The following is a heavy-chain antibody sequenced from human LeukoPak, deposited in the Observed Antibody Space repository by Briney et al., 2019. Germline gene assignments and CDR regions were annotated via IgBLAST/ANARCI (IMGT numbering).Heavy chain of an antibody. V-gene: IGHV3-30-3*01. Sequence: GGSLRLSCTASGFTFSSYAMHWVRQAPGKGLEWVAVISYDGSNKYYADSVKGRFTISRDNSKNTLYLQMNSLRAEDTAVYYCARAVDLFGYFDYWGQGTLVTVSS. D-gene: IGHD3-10*01. J-gene: IGHJ4*02. CDR1: GFTFSSYA. CDR2: ISYDGSNK. CDR3: ARAVDLFGYFDY.